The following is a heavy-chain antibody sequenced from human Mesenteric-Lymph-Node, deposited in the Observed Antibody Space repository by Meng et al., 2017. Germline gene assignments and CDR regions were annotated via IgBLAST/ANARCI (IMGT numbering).Heavy chain of an antibody. CDR1: GYTFTSYA. CDR3: ARVLIGWATSDY. J-gene: IGHJ4*02. Sequence: QVQLVQSGAEVKKPGASVKVSCKASGYTFTSYAMHWARQAPGQRLEWMGWINAGNGNTKYSQKFQGRVTITRDTSASTAYMELSSLRSEDTAVYYCARVLIGWATSDYWGQGTLVTVSS. V-gene: IGHV1-3*01. D-gene: IGHD2-2*03. CDR2: INAGNGNT.